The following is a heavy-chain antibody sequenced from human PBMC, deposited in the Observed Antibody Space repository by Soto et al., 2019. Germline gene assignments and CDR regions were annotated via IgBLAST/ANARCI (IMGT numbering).Heavy chain of an antibody. Sequence: PSETLSLTCTVSGGSLSSSSYYWGWIRQPPGKGLEWIGSIYYSGSTYYNPSLKSRVTISVDTSKNQFSLKLSSVTAADTAVYYCARTQLPWYYMDVWGKGTTVNVSS. D-gene: IGHD2-2*01. V-gene: IGHV4-39*01. J-gene: IGHJ6*03. CDR1: GGSLSSSSYY. CDR2: IYYSGST. CDR3: ARTQLPWYYMDV.